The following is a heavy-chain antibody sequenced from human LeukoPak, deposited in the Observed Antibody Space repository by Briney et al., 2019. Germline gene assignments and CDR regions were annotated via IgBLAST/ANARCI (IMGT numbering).Heavy chain of an antibody. D-gene: IGHD2-15*01. CDR1: GLNLRDHA. J-gene: IGHJ4*01. CDR3: TKDVLAGGLDY. CDR2: IYWDGRT. V-gene: IGHV3-9*01. Sequence: GGSLRLSCVGSGLNLRDHAVHWVRQVPGKGLEWVSGIYWDGRTDCADSVRGRFTTSRDNAKNSLYLQMNSLRVEDTALYYCTKDVLAGGLDYWGPGTLVTVSS.